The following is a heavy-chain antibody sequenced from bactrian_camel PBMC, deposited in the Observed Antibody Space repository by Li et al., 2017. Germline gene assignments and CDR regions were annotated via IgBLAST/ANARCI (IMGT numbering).Heavy chain of an antibody. Sequence: HVQLVESGGGSVQAGGSLRLSCAASGYIYSTYCMGWFRQAPGKEREFVSFIRSAGDPNYADSVKGRFTISQDNAKNTLYLQMNDLKPEDTAVYYCAQDSRPPCTSPGTQVTVS. CDR1: GYIYSTYC. V-gene: IGHV3S53*01. J-gene: IGHJ4*01. CDR2: IRSAGDP. D-gene: IGHD6*01.